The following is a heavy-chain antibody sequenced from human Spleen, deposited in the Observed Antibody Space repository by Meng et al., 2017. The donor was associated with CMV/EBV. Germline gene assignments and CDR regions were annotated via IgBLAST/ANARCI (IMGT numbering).Heavy chain of an antibody. CDR3: ASSDIVLIPASLTFDY. CDR1: GASISSTNYY. CDR2: ISYTGSS. Sequence: SETLSLTCAVSGASISSTNYYWGWIRQPPGKGLEWVGAISYTGSSYYNPSLKSRLIMDKSKNQFSLKVSSVTAADTAVYYCASSDIVLIPASLTFDYWGQGRLVTVSS. V-gene: IGHV4-39*07. D-gene: IGHD2-2*01. J-gene: IGHJ4*02.